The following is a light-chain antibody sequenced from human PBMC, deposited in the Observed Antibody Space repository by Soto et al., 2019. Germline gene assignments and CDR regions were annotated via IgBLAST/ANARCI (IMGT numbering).Light chain of an antibody. CDR3: QQYGSSPPYT. Sequence: ETVLTQPPGTLSSSPGERATLSCRASQSVSSSSYLAWYQQKPGQAPRLLIYGASSRATGIPGRFSGSGSGTDFTLTISRLEPEDFAVYYCQQYGSSPPYTFGQGTKLEIK. V-gene: IGKV3-20*01. J-gene: IGKJ2*01. CDR1: QSVSSSSY. CDR2: GAS.